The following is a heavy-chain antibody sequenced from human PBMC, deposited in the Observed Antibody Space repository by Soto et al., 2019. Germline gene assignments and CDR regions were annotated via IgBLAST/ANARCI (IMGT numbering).Heavy chain of an antibody. CDR1: GYTFTGYY. CDR3: AREVVLVPAAQYYYYGMDV. CDR2: INPNSGGT. J-gene: IGHJ6*02. D-gene: IGHD2-2*01. V-gene: IGHV1-2*04. Sequence: QVQLVQSGAEVKKPGASVKVSCKASGYTFTGYYMHWVRQAPGQGLEWMGWINPNSGGTNYAQKFQGWVTMTRDTSISTAYMELSRLRSDDTAVYYCAREVVLVPAAQYYYYGMDVGGQGTTVTVSS.